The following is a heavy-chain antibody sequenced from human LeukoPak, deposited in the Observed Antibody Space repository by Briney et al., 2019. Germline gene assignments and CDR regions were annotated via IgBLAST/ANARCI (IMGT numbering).Heavy chain of an antibody. D-gene: IGHD3-16*02. V-gene: IGHV4-34*01. CDR2: INHSGST. CDR1: GGSFSGYY. CDR3: ARGLCVWGSYRLYYFDY. J-gene: IGHJ4*01. Sequence: SETLSLTCAVYGGSFSGYYWSWIRQPPGKGLEWIGEINHSGSTNYNPSLKSRVTISVDTSKNQFSLKLSSVTAADTAVYYCARGLCVWGSYRLYYFDYWGQGTLVTVSS.